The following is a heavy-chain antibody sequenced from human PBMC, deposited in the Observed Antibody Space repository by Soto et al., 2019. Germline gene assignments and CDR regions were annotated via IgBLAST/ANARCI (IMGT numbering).Heavy chain of an antibody. CDR1: GYTFTSYG. V-gene: IGHV1-69*13. Sequence: PVKVSCKASGYTFTSYGISWVRQAPGQGLEWMGGIIPIFGTANYAQKFQGRVTITADESTSTAYMELSSLRSEDTAVYYCARAGHIVVVIALFAPWGKGTLVTVSS. CDR2: IIPIFGTA. CDR3: ARAGHIVVVIALFAP. D-gene: IGHD2-21*01. J-gene: IGHJ5*02.